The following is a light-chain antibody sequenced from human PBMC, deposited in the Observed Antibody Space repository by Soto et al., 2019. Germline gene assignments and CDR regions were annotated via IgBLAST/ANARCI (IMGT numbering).Light chain of an antibody. CDR3: QQFDYYPFT. V-gene: IGKV1D-13*01. CDR2: DAS. J-gene: IGKJ3*01. CDR1: HGIRSA. Sequence: AIQLTQSPSSLSAYVGDSVSITCRASHGIRSAVAWYQQKPGRPPKLLIYDASSLEVGVPSRFSGSRSGTDFMLTVSSLQPEDFATYYGQQFDYYPFTFGPGTKVDIK.